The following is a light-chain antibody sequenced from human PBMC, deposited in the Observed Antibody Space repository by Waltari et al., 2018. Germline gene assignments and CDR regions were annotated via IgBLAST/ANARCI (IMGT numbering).Light chain of an antibody. J-gene: IGLJ3*02. V-gene: IGLV1-40*01. CDR1: SSNIGAGHD. CDR3: HSYDTPLRGGV. Sequence: QSVLTLPPSVSGAPGQRVTIPCTGSSSNIGAGHDVHWYQQLPGTAPKLLIYDDTNRPAGVPDRCSGSKSGASASLAIPGLQAEDEADYYCHSYDTPLRGGVFGGGTKLTVL. CDR2: DDT.